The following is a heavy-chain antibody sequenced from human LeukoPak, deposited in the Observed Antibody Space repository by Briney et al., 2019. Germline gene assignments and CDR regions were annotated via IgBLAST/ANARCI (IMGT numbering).Heavy chain of an antibody. CDR3: AKDMAAYYYASGNIDY. D-gene: IGHD3-10*01. CDR2: ISWDGGGT. J-gene: IGHJ4*02. V-gene: IGHV3-43D*03. Sequence: GGSLRLSCAASGFTFDDYAMHWVRHAPGKVLEWVSLISWDGGGTYYADTVKGRFTISRDNSKNSLYLQMNSLRAEDTALYYCAKDMAAYYYASGNIDYWGQGTLVTVSS. CDR1: GFTFDDYA.